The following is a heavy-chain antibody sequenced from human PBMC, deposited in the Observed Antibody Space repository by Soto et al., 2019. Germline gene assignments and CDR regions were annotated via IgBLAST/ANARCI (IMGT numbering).Heavy chain of an antibody. CDR1: GFTFSSYW. CDR2: INSDGSST. V-gene: IGHV3-74*01. D-gene: IGHD4-4*01. J-gene: IGHJ6*02. CDR3: AREMLYSNYVGYYYCYGMDV. Sequence: GGSLRLSCAASGFTFSSYWMHWVRQAPGKGLVWVSRINSDGSSTSYADSVKGRFTISRDNAKNTLYLQMNSLRAEDTAVYYCAREMLYSNYVGYYYCYGMDVWGQGTTVTVSS.